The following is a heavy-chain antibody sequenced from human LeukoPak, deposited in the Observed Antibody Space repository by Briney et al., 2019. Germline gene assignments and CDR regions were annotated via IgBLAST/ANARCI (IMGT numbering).Heavy chain of an antibody. J-gene: IGHJ4*02. CDR2: ISYDGSNK. CDR1: GFTFSSYG. CDR3: AKSHEYYYDSTDLDY. V-gene: IGHV3-30*18. Sequence: PGGSLRLSCAASGFTFSSYGMHWVRQAPGKGLEWVAVISYDGSNKYYADSVKGRFTISRDNSKNTLYLQMNSLRAEDTAVYYCAKSHEYYYDSTDLDYWGQGTLVTVSS. D-gene: IGHD3-22*01.